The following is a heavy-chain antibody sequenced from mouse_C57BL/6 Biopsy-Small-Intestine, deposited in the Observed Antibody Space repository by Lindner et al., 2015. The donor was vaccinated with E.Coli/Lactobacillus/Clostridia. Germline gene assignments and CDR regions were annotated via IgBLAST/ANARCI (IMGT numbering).Heavy chain of an antibody. CDR3: ARTAYYAMDY. CDR1: GFTFSSYG. J-gene: IGHJ4*01. CDR2: ISSGGSYT. V-gene: IGHV5-6*01. Sequence: VQLQESGGDLVKPGGSLKLSCAASGFTFSSYGMSWVRQTPDKRLEWVATISSGGSYTYYPDSVKERFTISRDNAKNTLYLQMSSLKSEDTAMYYCARTAYYAMDYWGQGTSVTVSS.